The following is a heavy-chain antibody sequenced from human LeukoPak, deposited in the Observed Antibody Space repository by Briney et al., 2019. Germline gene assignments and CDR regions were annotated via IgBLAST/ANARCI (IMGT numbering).Heavy chain of an antibody. V-gene: IGHV3-53*01. Sequence: PGGSLRLSCAASGFTLSSRYMSWVRHAPGEGLEWVSVIHGDGSTYYADSVKGRFTISRDNSKNTLYLQMNSLRAEDTAVYYCARGESSDCTCIDYWGQGTLVSGSS. J-gene: IGHJ4*02. CDR1: GFTLSSRY. D-gene: IGHD2-21*02. CDR3: ARGESSDCTCIDY. CDR2: IHGDGST.